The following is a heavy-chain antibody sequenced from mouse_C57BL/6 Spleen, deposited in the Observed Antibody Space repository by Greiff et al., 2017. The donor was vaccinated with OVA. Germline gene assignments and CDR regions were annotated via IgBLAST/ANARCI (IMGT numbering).Heavy chain of an antibody. CDR1: GFSLTSYG. Sequence: QVQLKQSGPGLVQPSQSLSITCTVSGFSLTSYGVHWVRQSPGKGLEWLGVIWSGGSTDYNAAFISRLSISKDNSKSQVFLKMNSLLADDTAIYYCARSITTVVETGYFDVWGTGTTVTVSS. V-gene: IGHV2-2*01. D-gene: IGHD1-1*01. CDR2: IWSGGST. J-gene: IGHJ1*03. CDR3: ARSITTVVETGYFDV.